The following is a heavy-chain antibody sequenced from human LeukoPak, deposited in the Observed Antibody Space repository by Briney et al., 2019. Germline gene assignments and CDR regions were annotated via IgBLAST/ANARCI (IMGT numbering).Heavy chain of an antibody. CDR2: IYSGGST. J-gene: IGHJ3*02. D-gene: IGHD1-26*01. CDR3: ARGGRPATRDAFDI. CDR1: GFTVSSNY. V-gene: IGHV3-53*01. Sequence: GGSLRLSCAASGFTVSSNYMSWVRQAPGKGLEWVSVIYSGGSTYYADSVKGRFTISRDNSKNTLYLQMNSLRAEDTAVYYCARGGRPATRDAFDIWGQGTMVTVSS.